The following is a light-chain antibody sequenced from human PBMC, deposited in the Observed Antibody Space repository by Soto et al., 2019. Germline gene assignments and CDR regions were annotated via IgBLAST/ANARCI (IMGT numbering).Light chain of an antibody. CDR1: QSISTN. CDR2: GAS. J-gene: IGKJ3*01. CDR3: QQIHTTLFT. V-gene: IGKV1-39*01. Sequence: DLQMTQSPSSLSASVGERVTITCRASQSISTNLNGYQQKPGKAPKLLISGASALQGGVSSRFSGSGSGTGLNLTISSLQPEDSATYFGQQIHTTLFTFGPGTTVDLK.